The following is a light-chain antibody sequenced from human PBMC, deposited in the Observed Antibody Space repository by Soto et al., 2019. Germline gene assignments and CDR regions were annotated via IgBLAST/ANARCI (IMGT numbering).Light chain of an antibody. CDR2: GTS. V-gene: IGKV3D-7*01. CDR1: QTVSRSS. CDR3: QQDYNLLT. Sequence: PGDRVTLSCRASQTVSRSSLTWCQQKPGPAPRLLIYGTSTRATGLPARFSGSGSGTDFTLTISSLQPEDFAVYSCQQDYNLLTFGGGTKVDIK. J-gene: IGKJ4*01.